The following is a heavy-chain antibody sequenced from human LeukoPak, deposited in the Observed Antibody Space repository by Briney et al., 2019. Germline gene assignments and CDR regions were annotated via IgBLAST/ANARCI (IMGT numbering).Heavy chain of an antibody. CDR2: MFYTGST. D-gene: IGHD3-3*01. V-gene: IGHV4-39*01. J-gene: IGHJ4*02. CDR1: GGSISSMSYY. CDR3: ARRKDFWSGLINY. Sequence: PSETLSLTCTVSGGSISSMSYYRGWIRQPPGKGLEWIGSMFYTGSTYYNPSLKNRLTMSVDTSKNQFSLKLSSVTAADTAVYYCARRKDFWSGLINYWGQGTLVTVSS.